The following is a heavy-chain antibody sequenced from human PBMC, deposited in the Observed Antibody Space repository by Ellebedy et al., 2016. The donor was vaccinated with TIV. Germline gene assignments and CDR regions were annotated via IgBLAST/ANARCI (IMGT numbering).Heavy chain of an antibody. V-gene: IGHV1-46*04. Sequence: AASVKVSCKASGYTFSNYFVHWVRQAPGQGLEWMGIINPSSGSTTYAQKLQGRLTMTRNTSTSTVYMELSSLRSEDTAVYYCARARAGITIFAWFDPWGQGTLVTVSS. D-gene: IGHD3-3*01. J-gene: IGHJ5*02. CDR1: GYTFSNYF. CDR3: ARARAGITIFAWFDP. CDR2: INPSSGST.